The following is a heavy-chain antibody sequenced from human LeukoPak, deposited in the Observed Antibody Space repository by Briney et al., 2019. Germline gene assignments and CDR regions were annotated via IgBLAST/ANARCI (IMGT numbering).Heavy chain of an antibody. CDR2: IYYSGST. D-gene: IGHD2-15*01. CDR3: ARDIRSGGDY. Sequence: SETLSLTCTVSGGSISSSSYYWGWIRQPPGKGLEWIGSIYYSGSTYYNPSLKSRVTISVDTSKNQFSLKLSSVTAADTAVYYCARDIRSGGDYWGQGTLVTVSS. J-gene: IGHJ4*02. V-gene: IGHV4-39*07. CDR1: GGSISSSSYY.